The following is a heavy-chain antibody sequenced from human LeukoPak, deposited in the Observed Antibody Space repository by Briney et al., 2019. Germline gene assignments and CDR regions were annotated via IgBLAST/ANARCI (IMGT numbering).Heavy chain of an antibody. CDR3: ARDKVYSSSNPYNWVDP. CDR2: ISVYNGNT. CDR1: GYTFTNYG. D-gene: IGHD6-6*01. Sequence: ASVKVSCKASGYTFTNYGINWVRQAPGQGLERMGWISVYNGNTNYAQKLQGRVTMTTDTSTSTAYMELRSLRSDDTAVYYCARDKVYSSSNPYNWVDPWGQGTLVTVSS. V-gene: IGHV1-18*01. J-gene: IGHJ5*02.